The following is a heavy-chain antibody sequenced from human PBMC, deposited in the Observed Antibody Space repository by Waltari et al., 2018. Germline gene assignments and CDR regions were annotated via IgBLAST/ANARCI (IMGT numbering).Heavy chain of an antibody. CDR2: NSAYNGNT. CDR3: ARDRGIAAADYYYYGMDV. J-gene: IGHJ6*02. V-gene: IGHV1-18*01. CDR1: GYTFTSYG. D-gene: IGHD6-13*01. Sequence: QVQLVQSGAEVKKPGASVTVSCKASGYTFTSYGLSWVRQAPGHGLEWMGWNSAYNGNTNYAQKRQGRVTLTADTSTSTADMELRSLRSDDTAVYYCARDRGIAAADYYYYGMDVWGQGTTVTVSS.